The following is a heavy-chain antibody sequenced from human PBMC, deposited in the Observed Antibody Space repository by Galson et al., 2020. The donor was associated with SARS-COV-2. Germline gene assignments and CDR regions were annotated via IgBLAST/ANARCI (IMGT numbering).Heavy chain of an antibody. CDR3: ARPSSSGYYAVGYCYL. Sequence: SETLSLTCAVSGYSISSDFYWGCIRQPPGKGLEWIGNIYHSGSTYYNPPLKSRVTISIDKSKNQFSLKLSSVTAAATAVYYCARPSSSGYYAVGYCYLWGRGTLVTVSS. V-gene: IGHV4-38-2*01. D-gene: IGHD3-22*01. CDR1: GYSISSDFY. J-gene: IGHJ2*01. CDR2: IYHSGST.